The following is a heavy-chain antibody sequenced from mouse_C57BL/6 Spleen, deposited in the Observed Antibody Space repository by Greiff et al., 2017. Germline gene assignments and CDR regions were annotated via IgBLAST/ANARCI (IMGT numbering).Heavy chain of an antibody. CDR3: ARQYYGSSYGFFDY. V-gene: IGHV5-12*01. D-gene: IGHD1-1*01. J-gene: IGHJ2*01. CDR2: ISNGGGST. Sequence: EVMLVESGGGLVQPGGSLKLSCAASGFTFSDYYMYWVRQTPEKRLEWVAYISNGGGSTYYPDTVKGRFTISRDNAKNTLYLQMSRLKSEDTAMYYCARQYYGSSYGFFDYWGQGTTLTVSS. CDR1: GFTFSDYY.